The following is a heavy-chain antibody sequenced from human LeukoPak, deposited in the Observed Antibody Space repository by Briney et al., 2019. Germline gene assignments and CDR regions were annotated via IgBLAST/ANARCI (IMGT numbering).Heavy chain of an antibody. Sequence: GGSLRLSCAASGFTVSSNYMSWVRQAPGKGLEWVSVVYSGGSTYYADSVKGRFTISRDNSKNTLYLQMNSLRAEDTAVYYCARGSPLTYGSGSYDYWGQGTLVTVSS. D-gene: IGHD3-10*01. V-gene: IGHV3-53*01. J-gene: IGHJ4*02. CDR2: VYSGGST. CDR1: GFTVSSNY. CDR3: ARGSPLTYGSGSYDY.